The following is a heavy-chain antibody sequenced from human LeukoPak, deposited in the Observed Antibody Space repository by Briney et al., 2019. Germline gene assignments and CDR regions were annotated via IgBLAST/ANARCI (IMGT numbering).Heavy chain of an antibody. D-gene: IGHD4-17*01. Sequence: HPGGSLRLSCAASGFTFSSYGMHWVRQAPGKGLEWVAVISYDGSNKYYADSVKGRFTISRDNSKNTLYLQMNSLRAEDTAVYYCAKGRDYGDYEWDYWGQGTLVTVSS. CDR3: AKGRDYGDYEWDY. V-gene: IGHV3-30*18. CDR1: GFTFSSYG. CDR2: ISYDGSNK. J-gene: IGHJ4*02.